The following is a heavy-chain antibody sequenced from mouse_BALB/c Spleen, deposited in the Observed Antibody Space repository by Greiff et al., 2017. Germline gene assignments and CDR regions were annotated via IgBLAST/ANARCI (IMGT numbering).Heavy chain of an antibody. CDR3: ARVVGLVDGGFAY. V-gene: IGHV1-14*01. Sequence: EVKLQESGPELVKPGASVKMSCKASGYTFTSYVMHWVKQKPGQGLEWIGYINPYNDGTKYNEKFKGKATLTSDKSSSTAYMELSSLTSEDSAVYYCARVVGLVDGGFAYWGQGTLVTVSA. J-gene: IGHJ3*01. CDR1: GYTFTSYV. D-gene: IGHD3-1*01. CDR2: INPYNDGT.